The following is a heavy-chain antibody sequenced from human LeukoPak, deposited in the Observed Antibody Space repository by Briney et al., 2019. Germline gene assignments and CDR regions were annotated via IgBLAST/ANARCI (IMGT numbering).Heavy chain of an antibody. Sequence: ASVKVSCKASGYTFTNYGITWVRQAPGQGLEWMGWVSAKTGDTNYAQKFQGRVTMTTDTSTSTVYMELRSLRSDDTAVFYCARILPSIIDYWGQGTLVTVSS. CDR3: ARILPSIIDY. CDR2: VSAKTGDT. V-gene: IGHV1-18*01. J-gene: IGHJ4*02. D-gene: IGHD1-14*01. CDR1: GYTFTNYG.